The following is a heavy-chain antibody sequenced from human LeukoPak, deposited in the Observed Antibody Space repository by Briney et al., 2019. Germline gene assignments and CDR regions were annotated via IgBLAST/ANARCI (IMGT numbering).Heavy chain of an antibody. D-gene: IGHD5-12*01. V-gene: IGHV3-21*01. CDR2: ISSSSSYI. Sequence: GGSLRLSCAASGFTFSSYSMNWVRQAPGKGLEWVSSISSSSSYIYCADSVKGRFTISRDNAKNSLYLQMNSLRAEDTAVYYCARTYSGYDSLDQDYWGQGTLVTVSS. CDR3: ARTYSGYDSLDQDY. J-gene: IGHJ4*02. CDR1: GFTFSSYS.